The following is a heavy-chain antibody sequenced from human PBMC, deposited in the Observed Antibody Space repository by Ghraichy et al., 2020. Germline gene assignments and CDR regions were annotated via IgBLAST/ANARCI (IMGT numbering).Heavy chain of an antibody. CDR3: ARGVFRGFRCSGGSCYPYYYGMDV. V-gene: IGHV4-34*01. D-gene: IGHD2-15*01. CDR2: INHSGST. CDR1: GGSFSGYY. J-gene: IGHJ6*02. Sequence: SQSLSLTCAVYGGSFSGYYWSWIRQPPGKGLEWIGEINHSGSTNYNPSLKSRVTISVDTSKNQFSLKLSSVTAADTAVYYCARGVFRGFRCSGGSCYPYYYGMDVWGQGTTVTVSS.